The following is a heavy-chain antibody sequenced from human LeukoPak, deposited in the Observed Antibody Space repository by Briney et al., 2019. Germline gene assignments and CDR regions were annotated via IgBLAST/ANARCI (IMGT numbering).Heavy chain of an antibody. V-gene: IGHV3-33*06. CDR2: IWYDGSNK. Sequence: GGSLRLSCAASGFTFSSYSMNWVRQAPGKGLEWVAVIWYDGSNKYYADSVKGRFTISRDNSKNTLYLQMNSLRAEDTAVYYCAKARYDSSGYYLDYWGQGTLVTVSS. D-gene: IGHD3-22*01. J-gene: IGHJ4*02. CDR1: GFTFSSYS. CDR3: AKARYDSSGYYLDY.